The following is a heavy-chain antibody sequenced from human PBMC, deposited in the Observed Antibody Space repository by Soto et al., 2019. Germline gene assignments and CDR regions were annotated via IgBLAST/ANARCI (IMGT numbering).Heavy chain of an antibody. CDR3: ARDFRDIVVVPAAHYYYYGMDV. D-gene: IGHD2-2*01. J-gene: IGHJ6*02. CDR1: GGSISSYY. V-gene: IGHV4-4*07. CDR2: IYTSGST. Sequence: SETLSLTCTVSGGSISSYYWSWIRQPAGKGLEWIGRIYTSGSTNYNPSLKSRVTMSVDTSKNQFSLKLSSVTAADTAVYYCARDFRDIVVVPAAHYYYYGMDVWGQGTTVTVSS.